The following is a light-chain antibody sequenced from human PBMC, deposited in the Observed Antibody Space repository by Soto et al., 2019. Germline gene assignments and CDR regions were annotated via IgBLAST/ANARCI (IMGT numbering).Light chain of an antibody. CDR3: QQSYRTPLT. V-gene: IGKV1-39*01. CDR1: QSLSSH. CDR2: AAS. Sequence: DIQMTQSPCSLSASVGDRVTITCRASQSLSSHLNWYQQKRGKAPKLLIYAASSLQSGGPSRFSGSGSGTDFTLTISSMQPGDFATYSCQQSYRTPLTSGGATKVDIK. J-gene: IGKJ4*01.